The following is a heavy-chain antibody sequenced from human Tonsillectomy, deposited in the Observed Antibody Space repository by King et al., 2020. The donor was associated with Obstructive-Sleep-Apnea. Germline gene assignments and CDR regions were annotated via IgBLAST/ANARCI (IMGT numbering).Heavy chain of an antibody. D-gene: IGHD2-15*01. CDR2: INHSGST. V-gene: IGHV4-34*01. Sequence: VQLQQWGAGLLKPSETLSLTCAVYGGSFSGYYWSWIRQPPGKGLEWIGEINHSGSTNYNPSLKSRVTISVDTSKNQLSLKLSSVTAADTAVYYCARARGRRSALDAFDIWGQGTMVTVSS. J-gene: IGHJ3*02. CDR1: GGSFSGYY. CDR3: ARARGRRSALDAFDI.